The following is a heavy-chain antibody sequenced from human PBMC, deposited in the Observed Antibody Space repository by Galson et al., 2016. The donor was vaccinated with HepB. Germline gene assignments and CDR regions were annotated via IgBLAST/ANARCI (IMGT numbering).Heavy chain of an antibody. CDR2: ISGNGVTT. V-gene: IGHV3-23*01. Sequence: LRLSCAASGFIFSSFAISWVRQAPRQGLEWVSAISGNGVTTYYADSVRGRFTISRDNSGDTVYLQMNVLSAGDTAVYYCGKSFFSGGSIVRFSDYWGQGALVTVSP. CDR3: GKSFFSGGSIVRFSDY. J-gene: IGHJ4*02. CDR1: GFIFSSFA. D-gene: IGHD3-16*02.